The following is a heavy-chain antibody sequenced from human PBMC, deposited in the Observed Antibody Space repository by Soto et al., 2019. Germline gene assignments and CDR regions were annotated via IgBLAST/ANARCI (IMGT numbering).Heavy chain of an antibody. D-gene: IGHD4-17*01. CDR1: GYIFTSYY. CDR2: INPFDGSR. V-gene: IGHV1-46*03. J-gene: IGHJ4*02. Sequence: ASVKVSCKASGYIFTSYYLHWVRQAPGQGLEWMGWINPFDGSRMFAQSFQGRVTFTRDTSTSTVYMELSGLRSDDTAVYYCSREDPFAAETKEPHFDYWGQGILVTVSS. CDR3: SREDPFAAETKEPHFDY.